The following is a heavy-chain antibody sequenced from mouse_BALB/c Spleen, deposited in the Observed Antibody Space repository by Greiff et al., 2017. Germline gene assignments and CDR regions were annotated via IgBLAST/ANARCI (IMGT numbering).Heavy chain of an antibody. D-gene: IGHD1-1*02. CDR3: ARGGSFGFAY. V-gene: IGHV5-6-5*01. CDR1: GFTFSSYA. CDR2: ISSGGST. J-gene: IGHJ3*01. Sequence: EVKLMESGGGLVKPGGSLKLSCAASGFTFSSYAMSWVRQTPEKRLEWVASISSGGSTYYPDSVKGRFTISRDNARNILYLQMSSLRSEDTAMYYCARGGSFGFAYWGQGTLVTVSA.